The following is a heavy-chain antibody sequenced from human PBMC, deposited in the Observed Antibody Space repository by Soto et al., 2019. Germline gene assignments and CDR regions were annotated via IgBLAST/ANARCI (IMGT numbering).Heavy chain of an antibody. Sequence: QVQLVESGGGVVQPGRSLRLSCAASGFTFSSYAMHWVRRAPGKGLEWVAVISYDGSNKYYADSVKGRFTISRDNSKNTLYLQMNSLRAEDTAVYYCARDRGIVVVVAATGTFDPWGQGTLVTVSS. V-gene: IGHV3-30-3*01. CDR1: GFTFSSYA. J-gene: IGHJ5*02. CDR2: ISYDGSNK. CDR3: ARDRGIVVVVAATGTFDP. D-gene: IGHD2-15*01.